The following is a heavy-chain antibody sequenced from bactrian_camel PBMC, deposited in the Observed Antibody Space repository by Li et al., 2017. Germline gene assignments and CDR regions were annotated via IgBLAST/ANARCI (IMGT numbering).Heavy chain of an antibody. CDR3: AADWGGYCFPDHLGPSRRYNWHG. J-gene: IGHJ4*01. CDR1: AIFYNRLC. CDR2: ICTGGGKT. D-gene: IGHD3*01. Sequence: VQLVESGGGSVQAGESLTLSCEVSPAIFYNRLCIAWFRQASRTVRKAVVSICTGGGKTHYADDVKDRFTIFYVEANKTTILQMNSLKPEDTARYHCAADWGGYCFPDHLGPSRRYNWHGWAQGTQVTVS. V-gene: IGHV3S53*01.